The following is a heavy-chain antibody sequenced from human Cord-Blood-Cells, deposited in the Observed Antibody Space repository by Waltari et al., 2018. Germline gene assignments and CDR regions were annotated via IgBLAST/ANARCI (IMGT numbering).Heavy chain of an antibody. Sequence: QLQLQESGAGLVKPSETLSLTCTVPGGSISRSRYYWAWIRQPPGKGLEWIGRIYYSGSTYYNPSLKSRVTISVDTSKNQFSLKLSSVTAADTAVYYCARLRYNWNFDYWGQGTLVTVSS. CDR1: GGSISRSRYY. J-gene: IGHJ4*02. V-gene: IGHV4-39*07. CDR2: IYYSGST. CDR3: ARLRYNWNFDY. D-gene: IGHD1-1*01.